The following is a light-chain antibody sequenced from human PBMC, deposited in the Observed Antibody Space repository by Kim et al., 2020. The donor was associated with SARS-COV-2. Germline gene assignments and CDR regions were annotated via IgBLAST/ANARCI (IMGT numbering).Light chain of an antibody. J-gene: IGKJ4*01. V-gene: IGKV1D-13*01. CDR2: DAS. CDR1: QGISSA. CDR3: QQFNNYPLT. Sequence: ASEEDRVTCTCRASQGISSALAGYQQKPGKAPKLLIYDASSLESGVPSRFSGSGSGTDFTLTISSLQPEDFATYYYQQFNNYPLTFGGGTKVDIK.